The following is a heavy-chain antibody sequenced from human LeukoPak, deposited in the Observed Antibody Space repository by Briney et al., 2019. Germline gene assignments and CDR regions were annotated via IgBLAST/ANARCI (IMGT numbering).Heavy chain of an antibody. D-gene: IGHD5-18*01. Sequence: SETLSLTCTVSGGSISSYYWSWIRQPPGKGLEWIGYIYYSGSTNYNPSLKSRVTISVDTSKNQFSLKLSSVTAADTAVYYCATGGHSYGYWNGFDPWGQGILVTVSS. CDR2: IYYSGST. V-gene: IGHV4-59*01. CDR3: ATGGHSYGYWNGFDP. J-gene: IGHJ5*02. CDR1: GGSISSYY.